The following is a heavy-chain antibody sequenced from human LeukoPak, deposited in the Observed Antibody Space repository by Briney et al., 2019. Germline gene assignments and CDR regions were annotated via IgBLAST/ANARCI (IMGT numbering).Heavy chain of an antibody. CDR2: ISGSGGTT. J-gene: IGHJ4*02. D-gene: IGHD2-2*01. CDR3: AQRYCSSSSCSLFAY. Sequence: GGSLRLSCAASGFTFSSYAMSWVRQAPGKGLEWVSLISGSGGTTYYADSVKGRFTISRDNSKNTLYLQMSSLRAEDTAVYYCAQRYCSSSSCSLFAYWGQGTLVTVSS. V-gene: IGHV3-23*01. CDR1: GFTFSSYA.